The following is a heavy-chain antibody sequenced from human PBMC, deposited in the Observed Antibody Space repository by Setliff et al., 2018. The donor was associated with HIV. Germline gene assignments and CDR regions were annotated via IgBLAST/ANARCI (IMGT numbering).Heavy chain of an antibody. Sequence: SETLSLTCTVSGGSISNSNYFWDWIRQPPGKGLEWIGSAGSADYGGNAYYNPSLKSRVTMSVDKSKKQFSLKLSSVTAADAAVYYCARDRGEVLPSAITSYSYYYMDVWGKGTSVTVSS. J-gene: IGHJ6*03. CDR3: ARDRGEVLPSAITSYSYYYMDV. CDR2: AGSADYGGNA. D-gene: IGHD3-10*01. CDR1: GGSISNSNYF. V-gene: IGHV4-39*07.